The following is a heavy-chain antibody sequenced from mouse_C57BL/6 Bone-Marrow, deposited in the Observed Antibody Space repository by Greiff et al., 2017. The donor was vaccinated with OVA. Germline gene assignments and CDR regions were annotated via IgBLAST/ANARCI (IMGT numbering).Heavy chain of an antibody. D-gene: IGHD1-1*01. Sequence: QVQLQQSGAELVRPGTSVKMSCKASGYTFTNYWIGWAKQRPGHGLEWIGDIYPGGGYTNYNEKFKGKATMTADNSSSTAYMQFISLTSDDSAIYYCARSPLYYYGSSLWYFDVWGTGTTVTVSS. CDR2: IYPGGGYT. J-gene: IGHJ1*03. V-gene: IGHV1-63*01. CDR3: ARSPLYYYGSSLWYFDV. CDR1: GYTFTNYW.